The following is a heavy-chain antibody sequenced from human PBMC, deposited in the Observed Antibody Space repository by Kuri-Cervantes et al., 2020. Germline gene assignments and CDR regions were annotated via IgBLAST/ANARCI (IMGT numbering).Heavy chain of an antibody. J-gene: IGHJ4*02. CDR1: XGSFSGYY. CDR2: IYHSGST. CDR3: ARWRRLSSGWSDYSFDY. Sequence: QTLSLTCAVYXGSFSGYYWGWIRQPXGKGLEWIGSIYHSGSTYYHPSLKSRVTISVDTSKXXXSLKLRSVTAADTAVYYFARWRRLSSGWSDYSFDYWGQGTLVTVSS. V-gene: IGHV4-34*01. D-gene: IGHD6-19*01.